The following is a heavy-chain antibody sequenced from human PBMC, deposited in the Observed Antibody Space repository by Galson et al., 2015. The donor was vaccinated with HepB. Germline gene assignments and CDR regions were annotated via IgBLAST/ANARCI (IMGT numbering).Heavy chain of an antibody. D-gene: IGHD5-18*01. Sequence: SLRLSCAASGFTFNTYAMGWVRQAPGKGLEWVSGITDSGGTTYYADSVKGRFTISRDNSKNTLDLQMHSMRAGDTAVYYCAKDGTAMETYYFDYWGQGTLVTVSS. J-gene: IGHJ4*02. V-gene: IGHV3-23*01. CDR3: AKDGTAMETYYFDY. CDR1: GFTFNTYA. CDR2: ITDSGGTT.